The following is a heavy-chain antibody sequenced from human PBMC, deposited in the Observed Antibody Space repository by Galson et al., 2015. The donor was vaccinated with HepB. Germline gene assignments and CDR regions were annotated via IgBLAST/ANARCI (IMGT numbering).Heavy chain of an antibody. D-gene: IGHD3-16*01. V-gene: IGHV3-30-3*01. CDR1: GFTFSSYA. CDR2: ISYDGSIK. CDR3: ARLSDHVWGSPPHTFDY. J-gene: IGHJ4*02. Sequence: SLRLSCAASGFTFSSYAMHWVRQAPGKGLEWAAVISYDGSIKHYGDSVKGRFTISRDNSKNTLYVQMNSLRAEDTAVYYCARLSDHVWGSPPHTFDYWGQGTLVTVSS.